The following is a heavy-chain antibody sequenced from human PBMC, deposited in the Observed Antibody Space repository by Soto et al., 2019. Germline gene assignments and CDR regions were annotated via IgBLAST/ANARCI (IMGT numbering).Heavy chain of an antibody. CDR3: AKGSVLLWFGELKGNRDAFDI. D-gene: IGHD3-10*01. CDR2: ISGSGGST. CDR1: GFTFSSYA. Sequence: EVQLLESGGGLVQPGGSLRLSCAASGFTFSSYAMSWVRQAPGKGLEWVSAISGSGGSTYYADSVKGRFTISRDNSKNTLYLQMNSLGAEDTAVYYCAKGSVLLWFGELKGNRDAFDIWGQGTMVTVSS. J-gene: IGHJ3*02. V-gene: IGHV3-23*01.